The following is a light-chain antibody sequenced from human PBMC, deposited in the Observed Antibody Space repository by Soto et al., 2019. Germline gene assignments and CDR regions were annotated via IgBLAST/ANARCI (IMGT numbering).Light chain of an antibody. V-gene: IGLV1-40*01. J-gene: IGLJ1*01. Sequence: QSVLTQPPSVPGAPGQRVTISCTGSSSNIGAGYDVHWYQQLPGTAPRLLIYGNNNRPSGVPDRFSGSKSGTSASLAITGLQAEDEADYYCQSYDSSLSVYVFGTGTKLTVL. CDR2: GNN. CDR3: QSYDSSLSVYV. CDR1: SSNIGAGYD.